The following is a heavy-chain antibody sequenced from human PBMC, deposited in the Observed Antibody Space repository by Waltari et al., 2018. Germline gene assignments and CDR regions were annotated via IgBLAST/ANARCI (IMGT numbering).Heavy chain of an antibody. CDR2: IDHPGST. V-gene: IGHV4-39*07. J-gene: IGHJ4*02. D-gene: IGHD1-26*01. CDR1: GGFITTTEH. Sequence: QLQLQESGPGLVKPSESLGLTCTGSGGFITTTEHWGWLRQPPGKGLEWIGSIDHPGSTYCNPSLKSRVTISVDTSNTSENQFSLKLTSVTAADTAVYYCASAPSGSYGHNWGQGALVTVSS. CDR3: ASAPSGSYGHN.